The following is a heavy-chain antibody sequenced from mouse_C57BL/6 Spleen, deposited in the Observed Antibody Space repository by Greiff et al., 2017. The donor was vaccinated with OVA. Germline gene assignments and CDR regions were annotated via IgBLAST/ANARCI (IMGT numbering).Heavy chain of an antibody. V-gene: IGHV1-64*01. CDR1: GYTFTSYW. CDR2: IHPNSGST. J-gene: IGHJ1*03. D-gene: IGHD4-1*01. Sequence: QVHVKQPGAELVKPGASVKLSCKASGYTFTSYWMHWVKQRPGQGLEWIGMIHPNSGSTNYNEKFKSKATLTVDKSSSTAYMQLSSLTSEDSAVYYCTRAGGVSWYYDVWGTGTTVTVSS. CDR3: TRAGGVSWYYDV.